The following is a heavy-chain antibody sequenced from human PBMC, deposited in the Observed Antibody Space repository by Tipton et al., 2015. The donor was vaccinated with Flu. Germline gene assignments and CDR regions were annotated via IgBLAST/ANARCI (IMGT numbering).Heavy chain of an antibody. CDR2: IYHSGSS. V-gene: IGHV4-4*02. Sequence: TLSLTCSVFGDSIGSLYYWAWVRQPPGKGLEWIGEIYHSGSSNYSPSLKSRVTISLDKSKSHFSLNLTSVTAADTAVYYCARGDYGDYEGYFDLWGQGTPVTVSS. CDR3: ARGDYGDYEGYFDL. J-gene: IGHJ4*02. CDR1: GDSIGSLYY. D-gene: IGHD4-17*01.